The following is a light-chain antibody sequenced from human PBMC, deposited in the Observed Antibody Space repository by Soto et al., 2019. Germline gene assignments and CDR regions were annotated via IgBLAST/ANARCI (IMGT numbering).Light chain of an antibody. CDR3: IQARQFLS. CDR1: QSLVHSDGNTY. V-gene: IGKV2-24*01. CDR2: KIS. J-gene: IGKJ5*01. Sequence: DIVRTQTPLSSPGTLGQPASISCRSSQSLVHSDGNTYLSWLQQRPGQPPRLLIYKISVRFSGVPDRLSDSGARTDFTLKISSVEAEDVGGSYCIQARQFLSFGSGTRLDIX.